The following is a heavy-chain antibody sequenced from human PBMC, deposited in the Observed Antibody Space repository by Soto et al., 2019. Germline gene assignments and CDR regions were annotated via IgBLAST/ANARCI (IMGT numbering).Heavy chain of an antibody. D-gene: IGHD2-21*02. Sequence: ASVKVSCKASGYTFTSYYMHWVRQAPGQGLEWMGIINPSGGSTSYAQKFQGRVTMTRDTSTSTVYMELSSLRSEDTAVYYCARHCGGDCYGHDGMDVWGQGTTVTVSS. J-gene: IGHJ6*02. V-gene: IGHV1-46*01. CDR3: ARHCGGDCYGHDGMDV. CDR1: GYTFTSYY. CDR2: INPSGGST.